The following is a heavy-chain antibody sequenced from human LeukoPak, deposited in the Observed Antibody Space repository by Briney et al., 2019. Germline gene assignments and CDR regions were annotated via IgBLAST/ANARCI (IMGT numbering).Heavy chain of an antibody. D-gene: IGHD3-22*01. CDR1: GYTFTGYY. CDR3: ARVKRAGYYPFTFDP. Sequence: GASVKVSCKASGYTFTGYYMHWVRQAPGQGLEWMGWINTNTGNPTYAQGFTGRFVFSLDTSVSTAYLQISSLKAEDTAVYYCARVKRAGYYPFTFDPWGQGTLVTVSS. CDR2: INTNTGNP. J-gene: IGHJ5*02. V-gene: IGHV7-4-1*02.